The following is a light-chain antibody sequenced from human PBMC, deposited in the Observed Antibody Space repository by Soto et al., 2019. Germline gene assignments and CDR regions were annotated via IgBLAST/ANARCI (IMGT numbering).Light chain of an antibody. J-gene: IGLJ1*01. CDR1: SSDVGGYNY. V-gene: IGLV2-14*01. CDR2: EVS. CDR3: SSYTSSSTYV. Sequence: QSVLTQPASVSGSPGQSITISCTGTSSDVGGYNYVSWHQRHPGKAPKLMVYEVSNRPSGVSNRFSGSKSGNTASLTISGLQAEDEADYYCSSYTSSSTYVFGTGTKVTLL.